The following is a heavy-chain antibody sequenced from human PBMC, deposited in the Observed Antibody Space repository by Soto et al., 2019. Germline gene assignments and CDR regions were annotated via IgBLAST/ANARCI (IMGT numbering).Heavy chain of an antibody. D-gene: IGHD5-12*01. CDR1: GFIFSNAW. CDR3: TTDEYSYITVVRFDY. CDR2: IKSKINGGTA. V-gene: IGHV3-15*07. Sequence: PGGSLRLSCAASGFIFSNAWINWVRQVPGKGLEWVGRIKSKINGGTADYAAPVQGRFAVSRDDSKNMVFLQMNSLKTEDKGIYYSTTDEYSYITVVRFDYWGQLSVVPVSS. J-gene: IGHJ4*02.